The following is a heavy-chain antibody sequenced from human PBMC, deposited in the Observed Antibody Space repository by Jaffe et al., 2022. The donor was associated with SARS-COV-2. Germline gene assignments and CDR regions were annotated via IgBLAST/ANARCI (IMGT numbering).Heavy chain of an antibody. D-gene: IGHD3-10*01. CDR3: ARRVGVEQPYYYGMDV. Sequence: QVQLVQSGAEVKKPGASVKVSCKASGYTFTSYYMHWVRQAPGQGLEWMGIINPSGGSTTYAQKFQGRVTMTRDTSTSTVYMELSSLRSEDTAVYYCARRVGVEQPYYYGMDVWGQGTTVTVSS. J-gene: IGHJ6*02. V-gene: IGHV1-46*01. CDR1: GYTFTSYY. CDR2: INPSGGST.